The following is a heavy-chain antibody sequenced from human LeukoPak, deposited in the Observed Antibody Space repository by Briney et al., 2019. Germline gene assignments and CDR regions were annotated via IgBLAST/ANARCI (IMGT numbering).Heavy chain of an antibody. CDR3: ARDLHWGASDY. V-gene: IGHV3-74*01. J-gene: IGHJ4*02. CDR2: ISKDGSDS. Sequence: PGGSLRLSCAASGFTFTSHWMHWVRHVPGKGLVWVSRISKDGSDSFYADSVKGRFTISRDNARNTVELQMNSLRPEDTAVYYCARDLHWGASDYWGQGTLVTVSS. D-gene: IGHD1-26*01. CDR1: GFTFTSHW.